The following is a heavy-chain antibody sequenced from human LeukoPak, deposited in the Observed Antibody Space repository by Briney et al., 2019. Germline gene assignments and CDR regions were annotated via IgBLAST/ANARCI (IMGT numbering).Heavy chain of an antibody. V-gene: IGHV3-11*04. CDR1: GFTFSDYY. J-gene: IGHJ4*02. D-gene: IGHD6-19*01. CDR3: ARGGSIAVAGLGDFDY. Sequence: GGSLRLSCAASGFTFSDYYISWIRQAPGKGLNWISYIDSSGGTVYYADSVKGRFTISRDNAKNSLYLQMNSLRAEDTAVYYCARGGSIAVAGLGDFDYWGQGTLVTVSS. CDR2: IDSSGGTV.